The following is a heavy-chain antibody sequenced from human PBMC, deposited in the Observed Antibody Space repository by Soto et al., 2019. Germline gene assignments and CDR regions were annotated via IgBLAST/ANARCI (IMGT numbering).Heavy chain of an antibody. CDR3: AKGPYCSGGSCYSVWYYYGMDV. CDR2: ISYDGSNK. J-gene: IGHJ6*02. CDR1: GFTFSSYG. D-gene: IGHD2-15*01. Sequence: PGGSLRPSCAASGFTFSSYGMHWVRQAPGKGLEWVAVISYDGSNKYYADSVKGRFTISRDNSKNTLYLQMNSLRAEDTAVYYCAKGPYCSGGSCYSVWYYYGMDVWGQGTTVTVSS. V-gene: IGHV3-30*18.